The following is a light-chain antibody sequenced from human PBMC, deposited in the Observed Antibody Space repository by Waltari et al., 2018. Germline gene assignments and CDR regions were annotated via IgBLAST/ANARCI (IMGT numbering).Light chain of an antibody. V-gene: IGKV1-33*01. Sequence: DIQTPQSPSSLSASVGARITMTCQASQDIKKYLNWYQHKPGNAPKRRSHEAANLEAGVPARFSGSGFGTDCTLTISSLQPDDIATYYCQQYDSLPRTFGPGTKV. J-gene: IGKJ3*01. CDR3: QQYDSLPRT. CDR1: QDIKKY. CDR2: EAA.